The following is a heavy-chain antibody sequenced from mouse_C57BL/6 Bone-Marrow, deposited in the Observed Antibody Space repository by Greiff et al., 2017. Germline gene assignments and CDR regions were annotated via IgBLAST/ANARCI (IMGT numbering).Heavy chain of an antibody. CDR3: STKDYYGSSPPWFAY. CDR2: IWSGGST. CDR1: VFSLPIYF. D-gene: IGHD1-1*01. Sequence: QVPLPPSGPCLFPPSPRLSIPFTFSVFSLPIYFVHWVRQSPGKGLEWLGVIWSGGSTDYNAAFISRLIISKDNSKSQVFFKMNSLQADDTAIYYSSTKDYYGSSPPWFAYWGQGNLVTVSA. J-gene: IGHJ3*01. V-gene: IGHV2-2*01.